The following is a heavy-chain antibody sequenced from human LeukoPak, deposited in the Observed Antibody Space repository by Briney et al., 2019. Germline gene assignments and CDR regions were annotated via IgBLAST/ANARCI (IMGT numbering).Heavy chain of an antibody. CDR3: AKDGAPRLRRQEPDS. D-gene: IGHD4-17*01. Sequence: PGGSLRLSCLASGFTFSSYSMNWVRQAPGKGLEWVSYITSSSSTIYYADSVRGRFTISRDNARNSLYLQMNSLRAEDTAVYYCAKDGAPRLRRQEPDSWGQGTLVTVSS. V-gene: IGHV3-48*01. J-gene: IGHJ4*02. CDR2: ITSSSSTI. CDR1: GFTFSSYS.